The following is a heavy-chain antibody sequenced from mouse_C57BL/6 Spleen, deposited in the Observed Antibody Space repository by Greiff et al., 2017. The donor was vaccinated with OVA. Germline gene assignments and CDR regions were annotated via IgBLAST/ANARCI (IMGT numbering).Heavy chain of an antibody. D-gene: IGHD2-3*01. CDR2: ISYDGSN. CDR3: ARDGRLYDGYYVGFDY. V-gene: IGHV3-6*01. Sequence: EVKLMESGPGLVKPSQSLSLTCSVTGYSITSGYYWNWIRQFPGNKLEWMGYISYDGSNNYNPSLKNRISITRDTSKNQFFLKLNSVTTEDTATYYCARDGRLYDGYYVGFDYWGQGTTLTVSS. CDR1: GYSITSGYY. J-gene: IGHJ2*01.